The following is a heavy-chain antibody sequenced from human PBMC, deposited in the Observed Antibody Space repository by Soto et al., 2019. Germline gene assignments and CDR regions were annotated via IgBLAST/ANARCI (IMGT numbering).Heavy chain of an antibody. Sequence: GGSLRLSCTGSGLAFRHNYLTWIRQAPGKGLEWLSYINTGGSPAYYADSVKGRFTISTDIAKKSLYLQMDSLRADDTGVYYCATGGIYYETRGKGTLVTVSS. CDR2: INTGGSPA. CDR1: GLAFRHNY. D-gene: IGHD1-26*01. J-gene: IGHJ4*02. CDR3: ATGGIYYET. V-gene: IGHV3-11*01.